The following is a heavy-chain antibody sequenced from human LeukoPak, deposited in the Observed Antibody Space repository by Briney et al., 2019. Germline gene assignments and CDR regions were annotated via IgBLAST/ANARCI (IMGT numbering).Heavy chain of an antibody. J-gene: IGHJ3*01. D-gene: IGHD4-11*01. CDR2: VHFSGTT. V-gene: IGHV4-59*01. Sequence: SEALSLTCTVSGGSITGYYWSWIRQPPGRGLEWIGYVHFSGTTSFNPSLKSRVTISVDTSKNQFSLRLSSVTAADTAVYYCAREQYLAYDVFGFWGQGTMVTVSS. CDR3: AREQYLAYDVFGF. CDR1: GGSITGYY.